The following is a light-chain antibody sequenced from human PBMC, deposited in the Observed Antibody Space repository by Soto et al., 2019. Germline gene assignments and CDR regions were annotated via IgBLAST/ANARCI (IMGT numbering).Light chain of an antibody. CDR3: QQYRGT. V-gene: IGKV3-15*01. Sequence: EIVMTQSPATLSMSPGERATLSCRASQSVSSNLAWYQQKPGQAPRLLIYGASTRATGIPARFSGSGSGTEFTLTISSLQSEDFAVYYCQQYRGTFGQGTKLEIK. CDR1: QSVSSN. CDR2: GAS. J-gene: IGKJ2*01.